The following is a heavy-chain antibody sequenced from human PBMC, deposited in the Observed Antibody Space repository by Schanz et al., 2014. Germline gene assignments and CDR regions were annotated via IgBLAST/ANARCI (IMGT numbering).Heavy chain of an antibody. J-gene: IGHJ4*02. D-gene: IGHD3-3*01. CDR3: ARDGGDY. CDR1: GYTFTSLP. CDR2: INTNTGNP. V-gene: IGHV7-4-1*02. Sequence: QVKLVQSGSELKKPGASVKVSCKASGYTFTSLPMNWVRQAPGQGLEWVGRINTNTGNPTYAQGFTGRFVFSLDTSVGTAYLPIRSVKTEDTAVYYCARDGGDYGGQGTLVTVSS.